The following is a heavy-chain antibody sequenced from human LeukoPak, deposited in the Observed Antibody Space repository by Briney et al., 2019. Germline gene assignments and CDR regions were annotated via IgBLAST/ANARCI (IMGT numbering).Heavy chain of an antibody. CDR3: ARGGAGTHDD. V-gene: IGHV1-18*01. D-gene: IGHD6-13*01. CDR1: GYTFTNYG. J-gene: IGHJ4*02. CDR2: ISVYNGNT. Sequence: ASVKVSCKASGYTFTNYGISWVRQAPAQGREWMGWISVYNGNTNYAQKFQGRVTMTTDTSTSTAYMELRSLTSDDTAVYYCARGGAGTHDDWGQGTLVTVSS.